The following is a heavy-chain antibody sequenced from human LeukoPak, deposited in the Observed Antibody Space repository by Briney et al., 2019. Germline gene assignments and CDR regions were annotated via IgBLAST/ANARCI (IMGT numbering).Heavy chain of an antibody. CDR1: GFPFSSYA. Sequence: GGSLRLSCVASGFPFSSYAMTWVRQAPGKGLEWVSGISGSGGATYYADSVKGRFIISRDNSKNTLYLQMNSLRGEDTAVYYCAKEFAATLVPGSHWGQGTLVTVSS. V-gene: IGHV3-23*01. D-gene: IGHD6-13*01. CDR2: ISGSGGAT. J-gene: IGHJ4*02. CDR3: AKEFAATLVPGSH.